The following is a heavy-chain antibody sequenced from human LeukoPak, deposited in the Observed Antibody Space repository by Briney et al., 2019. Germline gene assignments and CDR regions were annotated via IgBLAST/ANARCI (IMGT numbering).Heavy chain of an antibody. J-gene: IGHJ3*02. V-gene: IGHV3-23*01. CDR2: ISRSGGST. CDR1: GFTLGTYD. Sequence: GGSLRLSCAASGFTLGTYDMYWVRQAPGKGLECVSSISRSGGSTYYADSVKGRFTISRDNSKNTLFLQMKSLRGEDTAVYYCAKASGQFDSNDAFDIWGQGTVVTVSS. D-gene: IGHD3-9*01. CDR3: AKASGQFDSNDAFDI.